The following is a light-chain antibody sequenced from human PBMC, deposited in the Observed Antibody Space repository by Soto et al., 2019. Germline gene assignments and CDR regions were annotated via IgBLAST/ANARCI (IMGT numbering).Light chain of an antibody. V-gene: IGLV2-8*01. CDR3: SSYAGRNNWV. Sequence: QSALTQPPSASGSPGQSVTISCTGTSSDVGGYKYVSWYQQHPGKAPKLMIYEVSKRPSGVPDRFSGSKSGSTASLTVSGLQAEDEADYYCSSYAGRNNWVFGGGTKVTVL. CDR2: EVS. CDR1: SSDVGGYKY. J-gene: IGLJ3*02.